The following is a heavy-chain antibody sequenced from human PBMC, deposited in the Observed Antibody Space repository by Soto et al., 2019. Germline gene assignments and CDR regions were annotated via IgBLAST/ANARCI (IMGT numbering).Heavy chain of an antibody. CDR3: AKDRLPYYYDSSGYVNYYYYGMDV. J-gene: IGHJ6*02. CDR1: GFTFSSYA. CDR2: ISGSGGST. Sequence: PGGSLRLSCAASGFTFSSYAMSWVRQAPGKGLEWVSAISGSGGSTYYADSVKGRFTISRDNSKNTLYLQMNSLRAEDTAVYYCAKDRLPYYYDSSGYVNYYYYGMDVWGPGTTVTVSS. D-gene: IGHD3-22*01. V-gene: IGHV3-23*01.